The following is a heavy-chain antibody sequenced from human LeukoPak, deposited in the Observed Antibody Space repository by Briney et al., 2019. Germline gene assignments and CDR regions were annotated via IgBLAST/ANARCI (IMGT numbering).Heavy chain of an antibody. D-gene: IGHD2-21*02. CDR2: VDPEDGET. J-gene: IGHJ5*02. V-gene: IGHV1-69-2*01. CDR3: ATVPYCGGDCPST. Sequence: ATVKISRKASGYTFTDYYMHWVQQAPGKGLEWMGRVDPEDGETIYAEKFQGRVTITADTSTDTAYMELSSLRSEDTAVYYCATVPYCGGDCPSTWGQGTLVTVSS. CDR1: GYTFTDYY.